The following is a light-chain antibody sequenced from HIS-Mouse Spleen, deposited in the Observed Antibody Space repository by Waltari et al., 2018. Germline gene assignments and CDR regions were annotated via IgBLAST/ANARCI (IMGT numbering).Light chain of an antibody. V-gene: IGLV2-23*03. J-gene: IGLJ2*01. CDR3: CSYAGSSTFVVV. CDR1: SSDVGSYNL. CDR2: EGS. Sequence: QSALTQPASVSGSPGQSITISCTGTSSDVGSYNLGSLYQQHPGKAPKLMIYEGSKRPSGVSNRFSGSKSGNTASLTISGLQAEDEADYYCCSYAGSSTFVVVFGGGTKLTVL.